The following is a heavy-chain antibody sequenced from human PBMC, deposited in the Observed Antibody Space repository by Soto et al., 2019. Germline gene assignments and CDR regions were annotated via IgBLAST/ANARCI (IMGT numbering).Heavy chain of an antibody. V-gene: IGHV3-33*01. CDR1: GFTFSSYG. J-gene: IGHJ3*02. CDR3: ARGVGSGSYFGAFDI. D-gene: IGHD1-26*01. CDR2: IWYDGSNK. Sequence: GGSLRLSCAASGFTFSSYGMHWVRQAPGKGLEWVAVIWYDGSNKYYADSVKGRFTISRDNSKNTLYLQMNSLRAEDTAVYYCARGVGSGSYFGAFDIWGQGTMVTVSS.